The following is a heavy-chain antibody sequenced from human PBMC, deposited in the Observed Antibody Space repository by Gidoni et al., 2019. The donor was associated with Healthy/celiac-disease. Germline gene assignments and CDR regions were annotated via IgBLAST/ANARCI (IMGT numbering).Heavy chain of an antibody. Sequence: QVQLQESGPGLVKPSATLSPTCTVSGGSISSYYWSWIRQPPGKGLEWIGYIYYSGSTNYNPSLKSRVTISVDTSKNQFSLKLSSVTAADTAVYYCARGTEGDDAFDIWGQGTMVTVSS. CDR3: ARGTEGDDAFDI. CDR1: GGSISSYY. CDR2: IYYSGST. J-gene: IGHJ3*02. V-gene: IGHV4-59*01.